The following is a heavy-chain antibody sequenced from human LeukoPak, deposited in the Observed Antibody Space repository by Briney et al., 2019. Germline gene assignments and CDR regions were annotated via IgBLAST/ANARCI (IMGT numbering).Heavy chain of an antibody. CDR3: SEDDNVDTSGFCRH. CDR1: GFTFSTSW. J-gene: IGHJ4*02. Sequence: GGSLRLSCAASGFTFSTSWMHWVRQVPGKGLVWVSRINSDGSSTSYADSVKGRFTISRDNAKNTLYLQMNSLRAEDTAVYYCSEDDNVDTSGFCRHWGQGTLVTVSS. CDR2: INSDGSST. V-gene: IGHV3-74*01. D-gene: IGHD6-19*01.